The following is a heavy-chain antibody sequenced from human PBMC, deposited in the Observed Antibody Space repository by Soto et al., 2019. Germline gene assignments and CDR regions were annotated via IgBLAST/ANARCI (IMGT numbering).Heavy chain of an antibody. CDR1: GYSFTSYW. CDR2: IYPGDSDT. V-gene: IGHV5-51*01. J-gene: IGHJ4*02. D-gene: IGHD6-13*01. Sequence: GESLKISCKGSGYSFTSYWIGWVRQMPGKGLEWMGIIYPGDSDTRYSPSFQGQVTISADKSISTAYLQWSSLKASDTAMYYCARFFRKSLIAAAGDDWGQGTLVSVSS. CDR3: ARFFRKSLIAAAGDD.